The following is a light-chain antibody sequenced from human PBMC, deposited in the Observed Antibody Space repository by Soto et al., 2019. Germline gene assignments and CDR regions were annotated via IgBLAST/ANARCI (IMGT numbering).Light chain of an antibody. Sequence: IVMTQSPPPLSVSPGGGATLPCRASQSISDTLAWYQQKPGQPPRLLIYGASSRATAIPDRFSGSGSGTAFSITTSRLQPEDFAAYYCQQFGASLTWTFGQGTKGDIK. CDR1: QSISDT. J-gene: IGKJ1*01. CDR3: QQFGASLTWT. CDR2: GAS. V-gene: IGKV3D-15*01.